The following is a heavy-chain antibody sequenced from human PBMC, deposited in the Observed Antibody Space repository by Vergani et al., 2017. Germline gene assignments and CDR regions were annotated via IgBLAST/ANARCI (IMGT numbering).Heavy chain of an antibody. CDR3: AKDYNIMGALHY. V-gene: IGHV3-23*01. D-gene: IGHD5-12*01. CDR1: GLTYISAYA. J-gene: IGHJ4*02. CDR2: ISSGGDST. Sequence: EVQVSQSGGGLVQPGESLKLSCTVSGLTYISAYAMSWVRQAPGRGLEWISSISSGGDSTYYSDSVRGRFTVSRDNSKNTLFLQLKTLRAEDTGVYYCAKDYNIMGALHYWGQGTLVAVSS.